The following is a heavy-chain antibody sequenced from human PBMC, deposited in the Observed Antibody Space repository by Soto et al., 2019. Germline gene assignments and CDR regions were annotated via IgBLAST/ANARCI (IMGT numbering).Heavy chain of an antibody. J-gene: IGHJ4*02. Sequence: SETLSLTCAVYGGSFSGYYWSWIRQPPGKGLEWIGEINHSGSTNYNPSLKSLVTISVDTSKNQFSLKLSAVTAADTAVYYCARGLVRGVPHFAYWGQGTLVTVSS. V-gene: IGHV4-34*01. D-gene: IGHD3-10*01. CDR1: GGSFSGYY. CDR3: ARGLVRGVPHFAY. CDR2: INHSGST.